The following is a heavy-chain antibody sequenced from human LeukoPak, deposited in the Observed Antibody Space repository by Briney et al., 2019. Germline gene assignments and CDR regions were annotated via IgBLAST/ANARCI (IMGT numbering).Heavy chain of an antibody. Sequence: SVRVSCKASGGTFSSYAISWVRQAPGQGLEWMGGIIPIFGTANYAQKFQGRVTITADESTSTAYMELSSLRSEDTAVYYCASPLQGYSYGYSAFDIWGQGTTVTVSS. CDR2: IIPIFGTA. CDR3: ASPLQGYSYGYSAFDI. D-gene: IGHD5-18*01. CDR1: GGTFSSYA. V-gene: IGHV1-69*13. J-gene: IGHJ3*02.